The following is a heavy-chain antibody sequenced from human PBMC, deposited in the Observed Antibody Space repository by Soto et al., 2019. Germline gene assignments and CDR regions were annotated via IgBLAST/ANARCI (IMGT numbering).Heavy chain of an antibody. D-gene: IGHD2-15*01. CDR3: ASDSHCGGGNCNMGGFDR. CDR1: VDGFSIHW. Sequence: PVESLKISCKYSVDGFSIHWVAWLRHMPGKGLEWVGIIYPGNSDTMYSPSFQGQVTISADTALSTTYLQWDTLKPSDTAMYFCASDSHCGGGNCNMGGFDRWGQGTMVTVSS. CDR2: IYPGNSDT. J-gene: IGHJ3*02. V-gene: IGHV5-51*01.